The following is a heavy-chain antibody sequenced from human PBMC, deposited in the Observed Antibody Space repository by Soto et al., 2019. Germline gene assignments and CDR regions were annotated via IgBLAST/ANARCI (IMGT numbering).Heavy chain of an antibody. Sequence: VQLVQSGAEVKKPGASVKVSCKASGYTFTSYGISWVRQAPGQGLEWMGWISAYNGNTSYAQKLQGRVTMTTDTSTSTAYMELRSLRSDDTAMYYCARRKRPTAINAARSLDYWGQGTLVTVSS. CDR2: ISAYNGNT. J-gene: IGHJ4*02. D-gene: IGHD1-26*01. CDR3: ARRKRPTAINAARSLDY. CDR1: GYTFTSYG. V-gene: IGHV1-18*04.